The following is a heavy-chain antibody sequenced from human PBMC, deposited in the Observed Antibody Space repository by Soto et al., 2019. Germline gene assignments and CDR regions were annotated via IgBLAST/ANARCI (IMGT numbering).Heavy chain of an antibody. CDR3: ARGGVPDFYYYYMDV. J-gene: IGHJ6*03. V-gene: IGHV3-23*01. CDR1: GFTFSSYA. CDR2: ISGSGGST. Sequence: GESLKISCAASGFTFSSYAMSWVRQAPGKGLEWVSAISGSGGSTYYADSVKGRFTISRDNSKNTLYLQMNSLRAEDTAVYYCARGGVPDFYYYYMDVWGKGTTVTVSS. D-gene: IGHD3-3*01.